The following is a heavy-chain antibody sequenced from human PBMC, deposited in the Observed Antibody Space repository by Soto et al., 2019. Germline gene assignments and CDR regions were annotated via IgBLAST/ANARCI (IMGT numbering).Heavy chain of an antibody. CDR1: GGSISSYY. D-gene: IGHD6-6*01. J-gene: IGHJ6*02. CDR2: ISTSGST. Sequence: QVQLQESGPGLVKPSETLSLTCTVSGGSISSYYWSWIRQPAGKGLEWSGRISTSGSTNYNPSLTSRVTMSVDTSKNPFSLKLSSVTAADTAVYYCARGFRIAARPNYYYYGMDVWGQGTTVTVSS. CDR3: ARGFRIAARPNYYYYGMDV. V-gene: IGHV4-4*07.